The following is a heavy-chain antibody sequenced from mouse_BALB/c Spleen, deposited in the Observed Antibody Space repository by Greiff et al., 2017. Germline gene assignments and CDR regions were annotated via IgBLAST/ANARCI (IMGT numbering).Heavy chain of an antibody. CDR3: ARGAVRYWYFDV. CDR1: GFTFSSFG. Sequence: EVHLVESGGGLVQPGGSRKLSCAASGFTFSSFGMHWVRQAPEKGLEWVAYISSGSSTIYYADTVKGRFTISRDNPKNTLFLQMTSLRSEDTAMYYCARGAVRYWYFDVWGAGTTVTVSS. CDR2: ISSGSSTI. V-gene: IGHV5-17*02. J-gene: IGHJ1*01.